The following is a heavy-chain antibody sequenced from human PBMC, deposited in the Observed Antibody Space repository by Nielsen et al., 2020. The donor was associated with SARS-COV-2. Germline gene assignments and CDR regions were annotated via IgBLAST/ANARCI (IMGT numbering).Heavy chain of an antibody. J-gene: IGHJ4*02. Sequence: SGPTLVKPTQTLTLTCSFSGFSLTTSKMCVSWIRQPPGKALEWLALIDWDDETLYSTSLKTRLTISKDTSKSQVVLTVTNMGPVDTATYYCARTSATGYSDFWGQGALVTVS. CDR1: GFSLTTSKMC. CDR2: IDWDDET. CDR3: ARTSATGYSDF. D-gene: IGHD5-12*01. V-gene: IGHV2-70*01.